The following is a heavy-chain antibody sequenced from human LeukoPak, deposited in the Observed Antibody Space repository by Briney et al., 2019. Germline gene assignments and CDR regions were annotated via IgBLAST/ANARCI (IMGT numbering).Heavy chain of an antibody. CDR1: GFTFSSYW. V-gene: IGHV3-74*01. D-gene: IGHD3-10*01. Sequence: AGGSLRLSCAASGFTFSSYWMHWVRQAPGEGLVWVSRINSDGSSTSYADSVKGRFTISRDNAKNTLYLQMNSLRAEDAVVYYCARDRGYGSGSNLDPWGQGTLVTVSS. J-gene: IGHJ5*02. CDR3: ARDRGYGSGSNLDP. CDR2: INSDGSST.